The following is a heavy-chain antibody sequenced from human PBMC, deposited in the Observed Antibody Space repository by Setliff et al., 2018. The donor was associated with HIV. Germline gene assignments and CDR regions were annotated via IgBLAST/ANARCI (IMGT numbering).Heavy chain of an antibody. J-gene: IGHJ5*02. Sequence: ETLSLTCSVSDASLQSYYWSWIRQPAGKGLQWIGRIYYVGWSKYNPSLEDRVTMSVDTSNNQFSLSLRSVTAADTAIYYCARSIHGGGSEPFDTWGQGILVTVSS. D-gene: IGHD3-10*01. V-gene: IGHV4-4*07. CDR1: DASLQSYY. CDR3: ARSIHGGGSEPFDT. CDR2: IYYVGWS.